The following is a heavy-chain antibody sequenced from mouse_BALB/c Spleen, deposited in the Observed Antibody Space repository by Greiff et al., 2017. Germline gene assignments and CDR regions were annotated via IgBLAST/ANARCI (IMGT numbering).Heavy chain of an antibody. V-gene: IGHV5-6-3*01. CDR1: GFTFSSYG. D-gene: IGHD4-1*01. CDR2: INSNGGST. J-gene: IGHJ4*01. Sequence: EVMLVESGGGLVQPGGSLKLSCAASGFTFSSYGMSWVRQTPDKRLELVATINSNGGSTYYPDSVKGRFTISRDNAKNTLYLQMSSLKSEDTAMYYCARRLGRYAMDYWGQGTSVTVSS. CDR3: ARRLGRYAMDY.